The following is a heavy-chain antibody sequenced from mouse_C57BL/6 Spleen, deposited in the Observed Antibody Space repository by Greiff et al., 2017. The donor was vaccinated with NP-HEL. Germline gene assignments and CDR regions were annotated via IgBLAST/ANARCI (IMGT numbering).Heavy chain of an antibody. V-gene: IGHV1-52*01. D-gene: IGHD2-2*01. Sequence: QVQLKQSGAELVRPGSSVKLSCKASGYTFTSYWMHLVKQRPIQGLEWIGNIYPSDSETHYNQKFKDKATLTVDKSSSTAYMQLSSLTSEDSAVYYCARWGGYDVYFDYWGQGTTLTVSS. CDR2: IYPSDSET. J-gene: IGHJ2*01. CDR3: ARWGGYDVYFDY. CDR1: GYTFTSYW.